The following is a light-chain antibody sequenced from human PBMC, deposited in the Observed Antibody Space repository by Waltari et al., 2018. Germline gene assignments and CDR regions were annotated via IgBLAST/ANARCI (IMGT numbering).Light chain of an antibody. V-gene: IGLV2-14*01. CDR1: SSDVGGYNY. CDR2: EVS. Sequence: QSALTQPASVSGSPGQSITISCTGTSSDVGGYNYVSWYQHHPGNAPKHMIYEVSNRPSGVPPRFAGSKSGNTAALTISGLQAEDEAEYHCSSYTSSNTYYVFGTGTKVTVL. J-gene: IGLJ1*01. CDR3: SSYTSSNTYYV.